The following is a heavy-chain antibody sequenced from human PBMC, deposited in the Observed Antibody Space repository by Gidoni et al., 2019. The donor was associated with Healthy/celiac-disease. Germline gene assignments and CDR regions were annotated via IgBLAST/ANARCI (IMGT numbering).Heavy chain of an antibody. V-gene: IGHV4-34*01. CDR2: INHSGST. Sequence: QVQLQQWGAGLLKPSETLSLTCAVSGGSFSGYYWSWIRQPPGKGLEWIGEINHSGSTNYNPSLKSRVTISVDTSKNQFSLKLSSVTAADTAVYYCARGRLRAGAYYYYGMDVWGQGTTVTVSS. J-gene: IGHJ6*02. CDR1: GGSFSGYY. CDR3: ARGRLRAGAYYYYGMDV. D-gene: IGHD4-17*01.